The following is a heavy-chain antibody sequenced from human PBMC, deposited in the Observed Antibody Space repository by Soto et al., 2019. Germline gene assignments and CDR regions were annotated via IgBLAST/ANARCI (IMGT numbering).Heavy chain of an antibody. J-gene: IGHJ4*02. Sequence: GGSLRLSCAASGFTFSSYWMSWVRQAPGKGLEWVANIKQDGSEKYYVGSVKGRFTISRDNAKNSLYLQMNSLRAEDSGVYYCARGAREVSSGWYVFYFDYWGQGTLVTVSS. D-gene: IGHD6-19*01. CDR2: IKQDGSEK. CDR1: GFTFSSYW. CDR3: ARGAREVSSGWYVFYFDY. V-gene: IGHV3-7*03.